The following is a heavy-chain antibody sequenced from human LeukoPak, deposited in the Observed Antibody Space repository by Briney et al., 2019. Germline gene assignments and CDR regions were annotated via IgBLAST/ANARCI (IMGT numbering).Heavy chain of an antibody. J-gene: IGHJ4*02. CDR2: ISSSSSYI. Sequence: PGRSLRLSCAASGFTFSSYSMNWVRQAPGKGLEWVSSISSSSSYIYYADSVKGRFTISRDNAKNSLYLQMNSLRAEDTAVYYCARVHYCDSSGYGYWGQGTLVTVSS. CDR1: GFTFSSYS. D-gene: IGHD3-22*01. V-gene: IGHV3-21*01. CDR3: ARVHYCDSSGYGY.